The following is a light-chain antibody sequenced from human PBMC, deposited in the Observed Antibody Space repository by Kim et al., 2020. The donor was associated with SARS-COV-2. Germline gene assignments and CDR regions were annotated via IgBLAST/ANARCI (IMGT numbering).Light chain of an antibody. CDR1: QGVSIY. V-gene: IGKV3-11*01. CDR2: DAS. J-gene: IGKJ4*01. Sequence: SPGESATLSCSASQGVSIYLAWYQQKPGQAPRLLIYDASNRATGIPARFSGSGSGTDFTLTISSLEPEDFAVYYCQQRSNWPPLTFGGGTKVDIK. CDR3: QQRSNWPPLT.